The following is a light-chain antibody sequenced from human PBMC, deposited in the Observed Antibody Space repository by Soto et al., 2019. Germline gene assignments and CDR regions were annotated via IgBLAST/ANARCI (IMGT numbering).Light chain of an antibody. CDR3: AAWYASLE. CDR1: SSNIVGDY. V-gene: IGLV1-47*01. CDR2: KNH. J-gene: IGLJ2*01. Sequence: QSVLTQPPSASGTPGQGVTISCSGSSSNIVGDYVYWYQPLPGAGPKLLIYKNHQRPSGVPDRFSGSKSDTSASLAISGLRSEDEADYYCAAWYASLEFGGGTQLTVL.